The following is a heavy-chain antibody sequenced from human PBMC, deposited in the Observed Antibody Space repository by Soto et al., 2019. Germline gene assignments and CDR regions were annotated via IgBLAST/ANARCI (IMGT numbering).Heavy chain of an antibody. CDR2: TSYDGNNE. D-gene: IGHD1-1*01. V-gene: IGHV3-30*18. Sequence: RLSWAASGFTFSNYAMHWVRQAPGKGLEWVALTSYDGNNEYYTDSVKGRFTISRDNSKNTLFLQMNSPRPEDTAVYYCAKDKGVFNWATSYFDYWGQGALVTVSS. CDR1: GFTFSNYA. CDR3: AKDKGVFNWATSYFDY. J-gene: IGHJ4*02.